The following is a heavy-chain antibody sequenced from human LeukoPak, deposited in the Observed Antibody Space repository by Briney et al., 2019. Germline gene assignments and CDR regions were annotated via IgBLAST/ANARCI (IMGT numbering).Heavy chain of an antibody. CDR2: ISSASTTV. CDR3: ARGPEYTYGYSFDY. D-gene: IGHD5-18*01. Sequence: GGSPRLSCAASGFTFSSYSMNWVRQAPGKGLEWVSYISSASTTVYYADSVKGRFTISRDNAKNSLYLQMNSLRDEDTAVYFCARGPEYTYGYSFDYWGQGTLVTVSS. V-gene: IGHV3-48*02. J-gene: IGHJ4*02. CDR1: GFTFSSYS.